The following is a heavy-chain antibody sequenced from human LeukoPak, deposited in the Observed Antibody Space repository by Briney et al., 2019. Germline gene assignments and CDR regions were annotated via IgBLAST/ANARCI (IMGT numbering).Heavy chain of an antibody. D-gene: IGHD5-24*01. CDR1: GGSFSRYY. V-gene: IGHV4-34*01. CDR2: IDHRGDT. CDR3: ARGATISETGYFDF. J-gene: IGHJ4*03. Sequence: PSETLSLTCAVYGGSFSRYYWGWIRQSPGKGLEWIAEIDHRGDTNYNPSVKSRVTISVDTSKNQFSLKVRSLSAADTAVYYCARGATISETGYFDFWGQGTPVTASS.